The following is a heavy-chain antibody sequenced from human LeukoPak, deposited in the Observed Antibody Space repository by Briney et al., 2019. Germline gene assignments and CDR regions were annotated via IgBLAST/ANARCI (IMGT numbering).Heavy chain of an antibody. CDR3: ARDLPRIVVVPAAMDY. J-gene: IGHJ4*02. D-gene: IGHD2-2*01. CDR2: VNPNSGGT. CDR1: GYTFAGYY. Sequence: GASVKVSCKASGYTFAGYYMRWVRQAPGQGLEWMGWVNPNSGGTNYAQKFQGRVTMTRDTSISTAYMELSRLRSDDTAVYYCARDLPRIVVVPAAMDYWGQGTLVTVSS. V-gene: IGHV1-2*02.